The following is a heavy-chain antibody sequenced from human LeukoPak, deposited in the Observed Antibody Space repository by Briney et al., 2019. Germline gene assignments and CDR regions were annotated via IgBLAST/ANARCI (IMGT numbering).Heavy chain of an antibody. CDR1: GYTFTSYG. Sequence: ASVKVSCKAAGYTFTSYGITWVRQAPGQGLEWTGWISTYNGNTNYAQKFQGRVTMTTDTSTSTGYLELRSLRSDDTAVYFCARQGSRYCSGGSCYCDYWGQGTLVTVSS. D-gene: IGHD2-15*01. CDR3: ARQGSRYCSGGSCYCDY. V-gene: IGHV1-18*04. J-gene: IGHJ4*02. CDR2: ISTYNGNT.